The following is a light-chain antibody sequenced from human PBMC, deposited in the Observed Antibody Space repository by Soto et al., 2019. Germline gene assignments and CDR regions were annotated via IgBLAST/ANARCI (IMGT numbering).Light chain of an antibody. CDR3: LQHYAAPIS. CDR2: WAS. J-gene: IGKJ4*01. Sequence: DIVMTQSPLSLAVSLGERATINCKSSQSLLSGSNNKNYLGWFQQKPGQPPKLVISWASTRVSGVPDRFSGSGSVTDFTITISSLQAEDVAVYFCLQHYAAPISFGGGTKVEIK. V-gene: IGKV4-1*01. CDR1: QSLLSGSNNKNY.